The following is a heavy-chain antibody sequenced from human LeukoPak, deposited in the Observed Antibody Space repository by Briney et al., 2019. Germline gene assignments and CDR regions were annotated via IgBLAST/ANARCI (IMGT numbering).Heavy chain of an antibody. Sequence: GGSLTLSCAASGFTFSDHCMSWVRQAPGKGLEWVAHINQDGSQKYYMDSVKGRFTISRDNAENSLYPQMHSLRADDTGLYYCARGHYGRDYWGQGTLVTVSS. J-gene: IGHJ4*02. D-gene: IGHD4-17*01. CDR2: INQDGSQK. V-gene: IGHV3-7*04. CDR1: GFTFSDHC. CDR3: ARGHYGRDY.